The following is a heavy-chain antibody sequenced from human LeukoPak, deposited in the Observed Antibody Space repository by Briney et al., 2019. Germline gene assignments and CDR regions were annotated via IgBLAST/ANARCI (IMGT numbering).Heavy chain of an antibody. CDR3: ARGPGTLGLSP. CDR2: INHSGDT. CDR1: GGSFTNYY. D-gene: IGHD1-7*01. J-gene: IGHJ5*02. Sequence: SETLSLTCNVPGGSFTNYYWSWIRQTPEKGLEWIGQINHSGDTSYNPSLRSRMTLSVDRSKNQFSLKVTSVTAADTGVYYCARGPGTLGLSPWGQGTLVTVSS. V-gene: IGHV4-34*01.